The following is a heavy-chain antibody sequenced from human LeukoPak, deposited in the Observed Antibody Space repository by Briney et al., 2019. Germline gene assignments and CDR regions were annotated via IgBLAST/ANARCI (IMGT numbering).Heavy chain of an antibody. J-gene: IGHJ3*02. CDR3: ARDLIVGAIGGAFDI. Sequence: GGSLRLSCAASGFTFSSYSMNWVRQAPGKGLEWVSSISSSSSYIYYADSVKGRFTISRDNAKNSLYLQMNSLRAEDTAVYYCARDLIVGAIGGAFDIWGQGTMVTVSP. CDR2: ISSSSSYI. V-gene: IGHV3-21*01. D-gene: IGHD1-26*01. CDR1: GFTFSSYS.